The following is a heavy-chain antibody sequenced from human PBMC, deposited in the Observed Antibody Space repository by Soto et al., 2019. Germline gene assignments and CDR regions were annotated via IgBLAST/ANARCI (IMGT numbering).Heavy chain of an antibody. V-gene: IGHV1-69*02. CDR2: IIPILGIA. J-gene: IGHJ3*02. Sequence: ASVKVSCKASGGTFSSYTISWVRQAPGQGLEWMGRIIPILGIANYAQKFQGRVTITADKSTSTAYMELSSLRSEDTAVYYCARYDVYRDNKALDIWGQGTMVTGS. CDR1: GGTFSSYT. CDR3: ARYDVYRDNKALDI. D-gene: IGHD4-17*01.